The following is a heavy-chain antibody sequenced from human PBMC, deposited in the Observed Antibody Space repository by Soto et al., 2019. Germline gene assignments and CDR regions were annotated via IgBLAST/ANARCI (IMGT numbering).Heavy chain of an antibody. CDR3: ARGDYDILTGYRPFGYYFDH. CDR2: IYYSGST. D-gene: IGHD3-9*01. Sequence: PSETLSLTCTVSGGSISSSSYYWGWIRQPPGKGLEWIGSIYYSGSTYYNPPLKSRVTISVDTSKNQFSLKLSSVTAADTAVYYCARGDYDILTGYRPFGYYFDHWGQGTLVTVSS. V-gene: IGHV4-39*01. J-gene: IGHJ4*02. CDR1: GGSISSSSYY.